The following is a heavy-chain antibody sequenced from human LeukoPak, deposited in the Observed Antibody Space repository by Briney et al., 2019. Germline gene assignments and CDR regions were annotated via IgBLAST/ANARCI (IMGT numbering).Heavy chain of an antibody. Sequence: ASVKVSCKASGYTFTGYYMHWVRQAPGQGLEWMGWINPNSGGTNYAQKFQGRVTMTRDTSISTAYMELSRLRSDDTAVYYCARGPPPPYSSSWFGYYYYGMDVWGQGTTGTVSS. V-gene: IGHV1-2*02. CDR3: ARGPPPPYSSSWFGYYYYGMDV. CDR1: GYTFTGYY. J-gene: IGHJ6*02. D-gene: IGHD6-13*01. CDR2: INPNSGGT.